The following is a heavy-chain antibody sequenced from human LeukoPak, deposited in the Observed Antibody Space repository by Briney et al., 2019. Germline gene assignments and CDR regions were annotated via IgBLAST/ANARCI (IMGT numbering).Heavy chain of an antibody. CDR2: IYSGGST. CDR3: ARDNTAMVGLDY. D-gene: IGHD5-18*01. V-gene: IGHV3-66*01. Sequence: PGGSLRLSCAASGFTFSSNYMTWVRQAPGKGLEWVSVIYSGGSTYYADSVKGRFTISRDNSKNTLYLQMNSLRAEDTGVYYCARDNTAMVGLDYWGQGTLVTVSS. CDR1: GFTFSSNY. J-gene: IGHJ4*02.